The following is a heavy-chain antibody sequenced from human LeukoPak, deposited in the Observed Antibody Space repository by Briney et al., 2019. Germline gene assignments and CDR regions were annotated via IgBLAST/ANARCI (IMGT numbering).Heavy chain of an antibody. D-gene: IGHD3-16*01. Sequence: SETLSRTCAVYGGSFSGYYWSWIRQPPGKGLEWIGEINHSGSTNYNPSLKSRVTISVDTSKNQFSLKLSSVTAADTAVYYCASPGGAMGSTFDYWGQGTLVTVSS. V-gene: IGHV4-34*01. CDR1: GGSFSGYY. CDR2: INHSGST. CDR3: ASPGGAMGSTFDY. J-gene: IGHJ4*02.